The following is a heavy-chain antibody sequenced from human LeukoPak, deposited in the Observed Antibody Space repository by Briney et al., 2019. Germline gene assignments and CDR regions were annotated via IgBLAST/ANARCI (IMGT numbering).Heavy chain of an antibody. Sequence: SETLSLTCTVSGYSISSGYYGGWIRQPPGEGLGWIGNIYHGGSTYYNPSVKSRVTMSGDTSTNQFSLNLSSVTAADTAVYYCARVTSSSWFEGYFDYWGQGTLVTVSS. D-gene: IGHD6-13*01. CDR1: GYSISSGYY. CDR3: ARVTSSSWFEGYFDY. J-gene: IGHJ4*02. CDR2: IYHGGST. V-gene: IGHV4-38-2*02.